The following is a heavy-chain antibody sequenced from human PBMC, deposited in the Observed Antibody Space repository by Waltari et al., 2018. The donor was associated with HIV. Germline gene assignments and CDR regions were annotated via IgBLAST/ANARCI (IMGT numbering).Heavy chain of an antibody. CDR3: ARGYSSSRWIPLYH. J-gene: IGHJ4*02. V-gene: IGHV3-33*01. CDR2: FWSDGVEI. D-gene: IGHD6-6*01. Sequence: QVKLFESGGGAVQPGTSLTLPCAVSGLTFAIFGFHWVRQSPGKGLEWLAVFWSDGVEISYADSVKGRVTISKDSSQKTLYLHLTSLRAEDTALYYCARGYSSSRWIPLYHWGRGTLVTVSS. CDR1: GLTFAIFG.